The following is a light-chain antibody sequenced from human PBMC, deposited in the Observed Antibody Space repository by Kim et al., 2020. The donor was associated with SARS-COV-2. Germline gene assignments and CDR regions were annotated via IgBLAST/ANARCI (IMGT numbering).Light chain of an antibody. CDR1: QSVSSY. CDR3: QQRSTWT. CDR2: DAS. Sequence: LSLSHGERATLPCRASQSVSSYLAWYQQKPGQAPRLLIYDASNRATGIPARFSGSGSGTDFTLTISSLEPEDFAVYYCQQRSTWTFGQGTKVDIK. V-gene: IGKV3-11*01. J-gene: IGKJ1*01.